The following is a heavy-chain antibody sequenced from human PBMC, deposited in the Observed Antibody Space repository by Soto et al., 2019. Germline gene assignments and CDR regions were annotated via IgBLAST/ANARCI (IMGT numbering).Heavy chain of an antibody. CDR2: INPNSGGT. CDR1: GYTFTGYY. D-gene: IGHD2-15*01. V-gene: IGHV1-2*04. CDR3: ARSGDCSGGSCYLNWFVP. Sequence: ASVKVSCKASGYTFTGYYMHWVRQAPGQGLEWMGWINPNSGGTNYAQKFQGWVTMTRDTSISTAYMELSRLRSDDTAVYYCARSGDCSGGSCYLNWFVPWGQGTLVTVSS. J-gene: IGHJ5*02.